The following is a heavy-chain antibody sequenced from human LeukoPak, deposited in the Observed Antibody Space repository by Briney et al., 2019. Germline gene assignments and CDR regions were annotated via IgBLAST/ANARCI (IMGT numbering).Heavy chain of an antibody. J-gene: IGHJ4*02. CDR3: ARSKYSGYDSDY. V-gene: IGHV1-69*13. CDR1: GGTFSSYA. CDR2: IIPIFGTA. Sequence: SVKVSCKASGGTFSSYAISWVRQAPGQGLEWMGGIIPIFGTANYAQKFQGRVTITADESTSTAYMELSSLRSEDTAVYYCARSKYSGYDSDYWGQGTLVTVSS. D-gene: IGHD5-12*01.